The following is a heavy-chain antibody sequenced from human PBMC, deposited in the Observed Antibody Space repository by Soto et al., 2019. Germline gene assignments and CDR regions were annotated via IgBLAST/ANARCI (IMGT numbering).Heavy chain of an antibody. Sequence: GGSLRLSCAASGFTFSSYSMNWVRQAPGKGLEWVSSISSSSSYIYYADSVKGRFTISRDNAKNSLYLQMNSLRAEDTAVYYCASAIAAAGGHWFDPWGQGTLVTVSS. D-gene: IGHD6-13*01. V-gene: IGHV3-21*01. CDR2: ISSSSSYI. J-gene: IGHJ5*02. CDR3: ASAIAAAGGHWFDP. CDR1: GFTFSSYS.